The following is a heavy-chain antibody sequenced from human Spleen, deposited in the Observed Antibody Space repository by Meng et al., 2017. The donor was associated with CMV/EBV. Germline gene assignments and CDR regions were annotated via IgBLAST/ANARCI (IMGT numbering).Heavy chain of an antibody. CDR2: ISAYNGNT. CDR1: GYIFSSYG. CDR3: ARADRNFDFWSGYPRFDP. Sequence: ASVKVSCKASGYIFSSYGISWVRQAPGQGLEWMGWISAYNGNTNYAQKLQGRVTMTTDTSTSTAYMELRSLRSDDTAVYYCARADRNFDFWSGYPRFDPWGQGTLVTVSS. V-gene: IGHV1-18*01. J-gene: IGHJ5*02. D-gene: IGHD3-3*01.